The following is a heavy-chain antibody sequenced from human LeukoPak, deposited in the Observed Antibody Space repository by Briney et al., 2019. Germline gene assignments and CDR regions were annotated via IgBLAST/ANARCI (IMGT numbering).Heavy chain of an antibody. J-gene: IGHJ5*02. Sequence: LSLTCAVYGGSFSGYYWSWIRQPPGKGLEWVSYSSSSGSTIYHADSVKGRFAISRDNARNSLYLQINSLRAEDTAVYYCARDWYSSSAGLDPWGQGTLVTVSS. CDR1: GGSFSGYY. CDR3: ARDWYSSSAGLDP. CDR2: SSSSGSTI. D-gene: IGHD6-6*01. V-gene: IGHV3-11*01.